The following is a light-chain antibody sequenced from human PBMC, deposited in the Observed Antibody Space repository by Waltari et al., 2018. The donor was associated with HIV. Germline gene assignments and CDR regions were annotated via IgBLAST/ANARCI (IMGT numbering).Light chain of an antibody. CDR3: MQALQTPIT. V-gene: IGKV2-28*01. CDR2: LGS. CDR1: QSPLHSNGYNY. Sequence: MVMPHSPLSLPVTPGEPASISCQSSQSPLHSNGYNYLDWYLQKPGQSPQLLICLGSNRASGVPDRFSGSGSGTDFTLKIRRVEAEDVGVYYCMQALQTPITFGQGTRLEIK. J-gene: IGKJ5*01.